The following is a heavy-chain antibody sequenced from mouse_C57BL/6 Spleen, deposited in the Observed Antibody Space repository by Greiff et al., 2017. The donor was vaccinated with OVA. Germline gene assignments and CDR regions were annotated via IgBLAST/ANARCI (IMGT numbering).Heavy chain of an antibody. CDR1: GFSLTSYG. D-gene: IGHD1-1*01. CDR2: IWRGGST. CDR3: AKNLITTVNYAMDY. V-gene: IGHV2-5*01. J-gene: IGHJ4*01. Sequence: VKLMESGPGLVQPSQSLSITCTVSGFSLTSYGVHWVRQSPGKGLEWLGVIWRGGSTDYNAAFMSRLSITKDNSKSQVFFKMNSLQADDTAIYYCAKNLITTVNYAMDYWGQGTSVTVSS.